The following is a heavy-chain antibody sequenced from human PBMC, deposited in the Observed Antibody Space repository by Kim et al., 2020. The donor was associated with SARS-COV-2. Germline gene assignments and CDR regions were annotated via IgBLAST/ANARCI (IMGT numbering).Heavy chain of an antibody. V-gene: IGHV3-21*01. Sequence: GGSLRLSCAASGFTFSSYSMNWVRQAPGKGLEWVSSISSSSSYIYYADSVKGRFTISRDNAKNSLYLQMNSLRAEDTAVYYWARDWDSSGWYLGFSGDGYFKLWGQGTLVTVSS. CDR1: GFTFSSYS. D-gene: IGHD6-19*01. CDR3: ARDWDSSGWYLGFSGDGYFKL. CDR2: ISSSSSYI. J-gene: IGHJ1*01.